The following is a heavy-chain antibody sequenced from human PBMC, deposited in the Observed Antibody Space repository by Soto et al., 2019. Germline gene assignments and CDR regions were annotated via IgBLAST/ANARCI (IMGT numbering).Heavy chain of an antibody. CDR2: ISSSSSYI. J-gene: IGHJ4*02. Sequence: GESLKISCAASGFTFSSYSMNWVRQAPGKGLEWVSSISSSSSYIYYADSVKGRFTISRDNAKNSLYLQMNSLRAEDTAVYYCARGIAAAGHDYWGQGTLVTVSS. V-gene: IGHV3-21*01. D-gene: IGHD6-13*01. CDR1: GFTFSSYS. CDR3: ARGIAAAGHDY.